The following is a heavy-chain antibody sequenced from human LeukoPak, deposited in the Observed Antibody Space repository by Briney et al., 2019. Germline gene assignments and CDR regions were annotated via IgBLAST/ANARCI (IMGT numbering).Heavy chain of an antibody. CDR2: ISGSGGST. J-gene: IGHJ3*02. CDR1: GFTFSSYA. V-gene: IGHV3-23*01. Sequence: GGSLRLSCAASGFTFSSYAMSWVRQAPGKGLEWVSAISGSGGSTYYADSVKGRFTISRDNSKNTLYLQMNSLRAEDTAVYYCAKSLYDFWSGYITGAFDILGQGTMVTVSS. D-gene: IGHD3-3*01. CDR3: AKSLYDFWSGYITGAFDI.